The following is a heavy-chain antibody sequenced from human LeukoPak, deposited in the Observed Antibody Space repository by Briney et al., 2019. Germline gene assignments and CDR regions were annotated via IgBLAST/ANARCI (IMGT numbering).Heavy chain of an antibody. D-gene: IGHD3-22*01. CDR3: ARRDRYYDSHTFDI. CDR2: INHSGST. CDR1: GGSLSGYY. Sequence: SETLSLTCAVYGGSLSGYYWSWIRQPPGKGLEWIGEINHSGSTNYNPSLKSRVTISVDTSKNQFSLKLSSVTAADTAVYYCARRDRYYDSHTFDIWGQGTMVTVSS. V-gene: IGHV4-34*01. J-gene: IGHJ3*02.